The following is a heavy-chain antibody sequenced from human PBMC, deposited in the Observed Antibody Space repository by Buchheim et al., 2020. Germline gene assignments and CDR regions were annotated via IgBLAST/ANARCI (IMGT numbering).Heavy chain of an antibody. Sequence: QVQLQESGPGLVKPSQTLSLTCIVSGGSIRSGDYYWSWIRQPAGKGLEWIGRFYTRGSFNYNPSLKSRITISIDTSKNHVSLNLTSVTAADTAVYYCARGVGISSMKNYFDPWGQGTL. CDR1: GGSIRSGDYY. D-gene: IGHD6-13*01. V-gene: IGHV4-61*02. J-gene: IGHJ5*02. CDR3: ARGVGISSMKNYFDP. CDR2: FYTRGSF.